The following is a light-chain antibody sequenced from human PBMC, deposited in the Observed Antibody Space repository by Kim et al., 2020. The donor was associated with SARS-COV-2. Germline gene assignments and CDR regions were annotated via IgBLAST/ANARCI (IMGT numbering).Light chain of an antibody. CDR1: SFNIGAGYD. CDR3: QSYDSSLSAYV. J-gene: IGLJ1*01. CDR2: GNS. Sequence: QSVLTQPPSVSGPPGQRVSISCTGSSFNIGAGYDVHWYQQLPGAAPKVLIYGNSNRPSGVPDRFSGSQSGTSASLAISGLQAEDEADYYCQSYDSSLSAYVFGTGTKGTVL. V-gene: IGLV1-40*01.